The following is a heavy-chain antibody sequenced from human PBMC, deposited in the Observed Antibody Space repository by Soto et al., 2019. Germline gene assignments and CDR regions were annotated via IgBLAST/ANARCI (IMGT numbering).Heavy chain of an antibody. CDR1: GDSIRIASYS. D-gene: IGHD2-8*02. CDR3: AKDLGTGRGAFDV. J-gene: IGHJ3*01. V-gene: IGHV4-30-2*01. Sequence: QLQLQESGSGLVKTSQTLSLTCAVSGDSIRIASYSWSWIRQPPGKGLEWVAYITHQGFTYFNPSLKSRHSISVDTSKNQVSLTLTFVTAADTAVYYCAKDLGTGRGAFDVWGRGAMVTVSS. CDR2: ITHQGFT.